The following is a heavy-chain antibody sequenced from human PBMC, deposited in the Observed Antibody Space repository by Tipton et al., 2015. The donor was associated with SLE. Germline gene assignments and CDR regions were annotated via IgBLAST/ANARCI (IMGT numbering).Heavy chain of an antibody. D-gene: IGHD2-2*02. V-gene: IGHV3-23*01. J-gene: IGHJ4*02. CDR1: GFTFSTYA. CDR2: ISGSGDTT. CDR3: ARGARSTSRHSFDH. Sequence: GSLRLSCAASGFTFSTYAMSWVRQAPGKGLEWVSLISGSGDTTYSADSVKGRFTISRDNSKSTLYLQMNSLRVEDTAVYYCARGARSTSRHSFDHWGQGTLVTVS.